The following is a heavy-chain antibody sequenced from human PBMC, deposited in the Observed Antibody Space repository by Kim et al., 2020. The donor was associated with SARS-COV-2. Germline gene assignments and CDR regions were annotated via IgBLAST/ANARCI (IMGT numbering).Heavy chain of an antibody. V-gene: IGHV4-61*01. CDR1: GGSVSSGSYY. CDR2: IYYSGST. CDR3: ARVPGAAIFGVVIVRGGMDV. Sequence: SETLSLTCTVSGGSVSSGSYYWSWIRQPPGKGLEWIGYIYYSGSTNYNPSLKSRVTISVDMSKNQFSLKLSSVTAADTAVYYCARVPGAAIFGVVIVRGGMDVWGQGTTVTVSS. J-gene: IGHJ6*02. D-gene: IGHD3-3*01.